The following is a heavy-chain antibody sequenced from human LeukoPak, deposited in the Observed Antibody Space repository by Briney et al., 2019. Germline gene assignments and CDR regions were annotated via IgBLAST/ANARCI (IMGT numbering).Heavy chain of an antibody. D-gene: IGHD2/OR15-2a*01. CDR2: ISSSSSTM. CDR3: ARGIGYYYYYMDV. J-gene: IGHJ6*03. V-gene: IGHV3-48*01. Sequence: GGSLRLSCAASGFTFSSYSMNWVRQAPGKGLAWISFISSSSSTMYYADSVKGRFTISRDNAKNSLYLQMNSLRAEDTAVYYCARGIGYYYYYMDVWGKGTTVTVSS. CDR1: GFTFSSYS.